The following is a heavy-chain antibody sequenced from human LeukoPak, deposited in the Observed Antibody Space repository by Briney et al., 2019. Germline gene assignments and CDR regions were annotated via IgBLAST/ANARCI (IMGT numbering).Heavy chain of an antibody. D-gene: IGHD5-18*01. Sequence: GGSLRLSCAASGFTFSDCYMSWIRQAPGKGLEWVSHISSSGSTIYYADSVKGRFTISRDNAKNSLYLQMDSLRAEDTAVYYCARGLSGYTAMGAYWGQGTLVTVSS. J-gene: IGHJ4*02. CDR1: GFTFSDCY. V-gene: IGHV3-11*01. CDR3: ARGLSGYTAMGAY. CDR2: ISSSGSTI.